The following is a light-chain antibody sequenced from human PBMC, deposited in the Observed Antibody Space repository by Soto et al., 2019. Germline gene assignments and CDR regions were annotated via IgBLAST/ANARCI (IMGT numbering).Light chain of an antibody. J-gene: IGKJ1*01. CDR3: KQSYSTPWT. CDR2: AAS. Sequence: DIQMTQSPSSLSASVGDRVTITCRASQSISSYLNRYQQKPGKAPKLLIYAASSLQSGIPSRFSGSGSGTDFTLTISSMQPEDFATYYGKQSYSTPWTFGQGTKVEIK. V-gene: IGKV1-39*01. CDR1: QSISSY.